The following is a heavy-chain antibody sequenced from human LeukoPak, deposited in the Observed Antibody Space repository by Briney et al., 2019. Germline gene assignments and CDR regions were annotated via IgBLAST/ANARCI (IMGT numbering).Heavy chain of an antibody. CDR1: GLTFTGYY. CDR2: INPNSGGT. Sequence: PGGSLRLSCAASGLTFTGYYMHWVRQAPGQGLEWMGWINPNSGGTNYAQKFQGRVTMTRDTSISTAYMELSRLRSDDTAVYYCARAVSRGCSSTSCYAWFDPWGQGTLVTVSS. J-gene: IGHJ5*02. V-gene: IGHV1-2*02. CDR3: ARAVSRGCSSTSCYAWFDP. D-gene: IGHD2-2*01.